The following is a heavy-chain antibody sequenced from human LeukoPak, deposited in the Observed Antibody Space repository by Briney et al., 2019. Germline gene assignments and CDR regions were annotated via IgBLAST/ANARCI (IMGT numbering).Heavy chain of an antibody. Sequence: GGSLRLSCAASGFTFSSYSMTWVRQAPGKGLEWVSSISSSSSYIYYADSVKGRFTISRDNAKNSLYLQMNSLRAEDTAVYYCARDRILRYFDWLEHWGQGTLVTVSS. J-gene: IGHJ5*02. CDR1: GFTFSSYS. V-gene: IGHV3-21*01. D-gene: IGHD3-9*01. CDR2: ISSSSSYI. CDR3: ARDRILRYFDWLEH.